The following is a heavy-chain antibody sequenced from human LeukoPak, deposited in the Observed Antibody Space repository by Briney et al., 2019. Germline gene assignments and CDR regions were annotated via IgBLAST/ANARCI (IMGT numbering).Heavy chain of an antibody. V-gene: IGHV3-23*01. J-gene: IGHJ6*03. Sequence: GGSLRLSCTASGFTLSSFAMSWVSQAPGKGLELVSTLSSSGVRTYYADSVKGRFTISRDNSLNTVFLQMNSLRGEDTAIYYCAKNKGQLVPNYCMKVWGKGTTVTVSS. CDR1: GFTLSSFA. D-gene: IGHD6-13*01. CDR2: LSSSGVRT. CDR3: AKNKGQLVPNYCMKV.